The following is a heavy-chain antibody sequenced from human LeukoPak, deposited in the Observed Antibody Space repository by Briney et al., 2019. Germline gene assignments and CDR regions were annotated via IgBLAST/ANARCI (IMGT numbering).Heavy chain of an antibody. CDR1: GFKFSSYG. CDR2: VRFDGSEK. V-gene: IGHV3-30*02. D-gene: IGHD1-26*01. CDR3: ASSGSYAY. J-gene: IGHJ4*02. Sequence: GGSLRLYCAASGFKFSSYGMHWVRQAPGKGLEWVAFVRFDGSEKYYADSVQGRFSISRDNAKNSLYLQMNSLRAEDTAVYYCASSGSYAYWGQGTLVTVSS.